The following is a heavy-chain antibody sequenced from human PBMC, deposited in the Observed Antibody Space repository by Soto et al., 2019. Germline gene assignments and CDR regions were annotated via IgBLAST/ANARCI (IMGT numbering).Heavy chain of an antibody. D-gene: IGHD4-17*01. CDR1: GYSISSGYY. CDR2: IYHSGST. J-gene: IGHJ4*02. CDR3: ESDAFYGDYGLD. V-gene: IGHV4-38-2*01. Sequence: SETLSLTCAVSGYSISSGYYWGWIRQPPGKGLEWIGSIYHSGSTYYNPSLKSRVTISVDTSKNQFSLKLSSVTAADTAVYYCESDAFYGDYGLDWGQGTLVTVSS.